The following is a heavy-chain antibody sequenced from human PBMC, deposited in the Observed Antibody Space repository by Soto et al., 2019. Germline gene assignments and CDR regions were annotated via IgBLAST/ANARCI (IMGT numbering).Heavy chain of an antibody. Sequence: PGESLKISCKGSGYSFTSYWIGWVRQMPGKGLEWMGIIYPGDSDTRYSPSFQGQVTISADKSISTAYLQWSSLKASDTAMYYCASLAYCGGDCYYDAFDIWGQGTMVTVSS. V-gene: IGHV5-51*01. CDR1: GYSFTSYW. D-gene: IGHD2-21*02. J-gene: IGHJ3*02. CDR3: ASLAYCGGDCYYDAFDI. CDR2: IYPGDSDT.